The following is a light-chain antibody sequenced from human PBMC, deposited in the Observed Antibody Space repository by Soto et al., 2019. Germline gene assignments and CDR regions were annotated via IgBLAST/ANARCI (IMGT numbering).Light chain of an antibody. CDR1: QTVLHGSNY. Sequence: DIVMTQSPDSLAVSLGERATINCKSSQTVLHGSNYLAWYQQRPGQPPKLLIYWASTRESGVPGRFSGSGSETEFTLTISSLQAEDVAIYYCQQYYTTPVTFGQGTKVELK. J-gene: IGKJ1*01. CDR3: QQYYTTPVT. CDR2: WAS. V-gene: IGKV4-1*01.